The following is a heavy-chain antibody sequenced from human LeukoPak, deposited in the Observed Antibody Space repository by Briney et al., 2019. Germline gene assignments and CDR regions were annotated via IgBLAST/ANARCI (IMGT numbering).Heavy chain of an antibody. CDR1: GGSISSYY. CDR3: ARVTYSSGWLDY. D-gene: IGHD6-19*01. CDR2: IYYSGST. Sequence: SETLSLTCTVSGGSISSYYWSWIRQPPGKGLEWIGYIYYSGSTYYNPSLKSRVTISVDTSKNQFSLKLSSVTAADTAVYYCARVTYSSGWLDYWGQGTLVTVSS. J-gene: IGHJ4*02. V-gene: IGHV4-59*12.